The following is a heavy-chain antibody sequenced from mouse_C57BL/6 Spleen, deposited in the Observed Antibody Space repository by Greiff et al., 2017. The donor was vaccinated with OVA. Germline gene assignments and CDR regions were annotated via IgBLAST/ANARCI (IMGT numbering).Heavy chain of an antibody. V-gene: IGHV1-55*01. Sequence: QVQLQQPGAELVKPGASVKMSCKASGYTFTSSWITWVKQRPGQGLEWIGDIYPGSGSTNYNEKFKSKATLTVDTSSSTAYMQLSSLTYEDSAVYYCAREGPYCLDCWGKGATLTVSS. CDR1: GYTFTSSW. CDR3: AREGPYCLDC. J-gene: IGHJ2*01. CDR2: IYPGSGST.